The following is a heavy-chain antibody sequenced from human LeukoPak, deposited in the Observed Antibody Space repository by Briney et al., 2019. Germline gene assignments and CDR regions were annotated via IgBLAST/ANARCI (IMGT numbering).Heavy chain of an antibody. D-gene: IGHD1-26*01. CDR2: ISYDGSNK. CDR3: AKAWAGLYYFDY. J-gene: IGHJ4*02. Sequence: GGSLRLSCAASGFTFSNYAMHWVRQAPGKGLEWVAVISYDGSNKFYADSVKGRFTISRDNSKNTLYLQMNSLRAEDTAVYYCAKAWAGLYYFDYWGQGTLVTVSS. V-gene: IGHV3-30*04. CDR1: GFTFSNYA.